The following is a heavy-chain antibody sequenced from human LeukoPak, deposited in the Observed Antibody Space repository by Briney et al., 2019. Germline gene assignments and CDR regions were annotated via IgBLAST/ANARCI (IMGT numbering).Heavy chain of an antibody. D-gene: IGHD2-15*01. CDR3: AKPRDIDSWAFDV. Sequence: GGSLRLSCAVSGFTSSGDWMHWVRQAPGKGLEWVAGISYDGRNKYYADSVKGRFTISRDNSKNTLNLQMNSLRTEDTAVYYCAKPRDIDSWAFDVWGQGTMVTVS. J-gene: IGHJ3*01. CDR2: ISYDGRNK. V-gene: IGHV3-30*18. CDR1: GFTSSGDW.